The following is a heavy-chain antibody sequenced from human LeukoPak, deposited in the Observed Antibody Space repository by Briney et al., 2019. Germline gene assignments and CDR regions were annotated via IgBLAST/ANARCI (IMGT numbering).Heavy chain of an antibody. V-gene: IGHV3-23*01. CDR2: ISGSGGST. Sequence: GGSLRLSCAACGFIFSSYAMSWGRQAPGKGLEWVSAISGSGGSTYYADSVKGRFTISRDNSKNTLYLQMNSLRAEDTAVYYCAKDTASGGWYPWGQGSLVTVSS. D-gene: IGHD6-19*01. CDR1: GFIFSSYA. J-gene: IGHJ5*02. CDR3: AKDTASGGWYP.